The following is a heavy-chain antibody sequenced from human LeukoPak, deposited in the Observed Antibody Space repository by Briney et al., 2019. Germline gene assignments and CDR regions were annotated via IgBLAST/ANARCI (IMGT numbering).Heavy chain of an antibody. V-gene: IGHV4-34*01. J-gene: IGHJ5*02. CDR3: ARGRDRSKAGDL. Sequence: PSETLSLTCDVSGDSCDDYYCSWIRQPPGKGLEWIGEIHPHGIFYYNSSLVSRVTTSIDESKSQFSLRLTSVAAADTGFYYCARGRDRSKAGDLWGQGSLVTVSS. CDR1: GDSCDDYY. CDR2: IHPHGIF.